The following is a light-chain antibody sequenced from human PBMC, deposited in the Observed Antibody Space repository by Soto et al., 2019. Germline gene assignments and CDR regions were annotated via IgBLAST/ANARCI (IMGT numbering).Light chain of an antibody. J-gene: IGKJ3*01. V-gene: IGKV1-9*01. CDR3: QQLNSYPET. CDR1: QGISSY. Sequence: DIQLTQSPSFLSASVGDRVTITCRASQGISSYLAWYQQKPGKAPKLLIYAASTLQSGVQSRFSGIGSVTEFTLTISSLQPEDCATYYCQQLNSYPETFGPGTKVDIK. CDR2: AAS.